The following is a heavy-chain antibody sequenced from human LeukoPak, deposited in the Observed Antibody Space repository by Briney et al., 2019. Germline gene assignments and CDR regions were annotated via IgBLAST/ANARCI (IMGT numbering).Heavy chain of an antibody. D-gene: IGHD2-21*02. Sequence: ASETLSLTCTVSGGTISSYYWSWIRQAPGKGLERIGYIYTSGSTNYNPSLKRRVTISVDTSKNQFSLKLSSVTAADTAVYYCARRRDDAFDIWGQGTMVTVSS. CDR1: GGTISSYY. V-gene: IGHV4-4*09. J-gene: IGHJ3*02. CDR2: IYTSGST. CDR3: ARRRDDAFDI.